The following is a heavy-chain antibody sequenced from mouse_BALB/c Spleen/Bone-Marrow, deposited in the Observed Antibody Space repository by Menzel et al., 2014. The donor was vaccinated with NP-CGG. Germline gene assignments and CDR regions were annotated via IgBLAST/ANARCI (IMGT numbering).Heavy chain of an antibody. J-gene: IGHJ2*01. Sequence: VQLQQSGSVLVRPGASVKLSCKASGYTFTNSRIHWAKQRPGQGFEWIGEIHPNSGNTNYNEKFKGKVTLTADISSSTAYVDLSSLTSEDSAVYYCARHHRYAYYFDYWGQGTTLTVSS. D-gene: IGHD2-14*01. CDR1: GYTFTNSR. CDR3: ARHHRYAYYFDY. CDR2: IHPNSGNT. V-gene: IGHV1S130*01.